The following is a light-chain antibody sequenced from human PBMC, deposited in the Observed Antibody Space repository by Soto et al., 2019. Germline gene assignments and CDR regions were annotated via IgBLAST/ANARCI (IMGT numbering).Light chain of an antibody. Sequence: ESVLTQSPGTLSLSPGERATLSCRASQSVSSSYLAWYQQKPGQAPRLLIYGASGRATGIPDRFSGSWSGTDFTLTISRLEPEDFAVYYCQQYGSSPIFTFGPGTKVDIK. CDR2: GAS. V-gene: IGKV3-20*01. CDR3: QQYGSSPIFT. J-gene: IGKJ3*01. CDR1: QSVSSSY.